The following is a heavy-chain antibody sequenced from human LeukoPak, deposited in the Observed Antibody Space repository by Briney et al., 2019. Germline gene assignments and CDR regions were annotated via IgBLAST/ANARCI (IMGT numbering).Heavy chain of an antibody. CDR1: GGSISSSSYY. CDR2: IYYSGST. V-gene: IGHV4-39*07. Sequence: SETLSLTCTVSGGSISSSSYYWGWIRQPLGKGLEWIGSIYYSGSTYYNPSLKSRVTISVDTSKNQFSLKLSSVTAADTAVYCCARGAVAREDFDYWGQGTLVTVSS. J-gene: IGHJ4*02. D-gene: IGHD6-19*01. CDR3: ARGAVAREDFDY.